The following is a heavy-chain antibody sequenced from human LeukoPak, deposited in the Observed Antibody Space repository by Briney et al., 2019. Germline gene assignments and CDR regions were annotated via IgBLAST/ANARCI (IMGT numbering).Heavy chain of an antibody. CDR3: AKDLSYGDYEGDAFDI. V-gene: IGHV1-2*02. CDR2: INPNSGGT. Sequence: ASVKVSCKASGYTFTDYYMHWVRQAPGQGLEWMGWINPNSGGTNYAQKFQGRVTMTRDTSISTAYMELSRLRSDDTAVYYCAKDLSYGDYEGDAFDIWGQGTMVTVSS. J-gene: IGHJ3*02. D-gene: IGHD4-17*01. CDR1: GYTFTDYY.